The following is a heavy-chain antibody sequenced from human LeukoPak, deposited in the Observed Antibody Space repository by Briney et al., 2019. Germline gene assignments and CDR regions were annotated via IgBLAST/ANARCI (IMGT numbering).Heavy chain of an antibody. D-gene: IGHD3-22*01. J-gene: IGHJ4*02. CDR1: GYTFTSYY. CDR2: INPSGGST. CDR3: ARGRSLWRTMIVVGPFDY. V-gene: IGHV1-46*01. Sequence: GASVKVSCKASGYTFTSYYMHWVRQAPGQGLEWMGIINPSGGSTSYAQKFQGRVTMTRDTSTSTAYMELSRLRSDDTAVYYCARGRSLWRTMIVVGPFDYWGQGTLVTVSS.